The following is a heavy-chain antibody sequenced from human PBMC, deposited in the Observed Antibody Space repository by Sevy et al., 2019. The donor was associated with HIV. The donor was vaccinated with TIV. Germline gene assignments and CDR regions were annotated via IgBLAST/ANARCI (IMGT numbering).Heavy chain of an antibody. D-gene: IGHD6-13*01. CDR2: ISSSGSTI. J-gene: IGHJ3*02. V-gene: IGHV3-11*01. CDR1: GFTFSDYY. Sequence: GGSLRLSCAASGFTFSDYYMSWIRQAPGKGLEWVSYISSSGSTIYYADSGKGRFTISRDNAKNSLYLQMNSLRAEDTAVYYCARGEEPGYSSSWYSAFDIWGQGTMVTVSS. CDR3: ARGEEPGYSSSWYSAFDI.